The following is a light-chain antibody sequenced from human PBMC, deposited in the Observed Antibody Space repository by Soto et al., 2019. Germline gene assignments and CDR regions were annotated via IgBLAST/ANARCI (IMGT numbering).Light chain of an antibody. J-gene: IGLJ3*02. V-gene: IGLV1-47*01. CDR2: RNN. CDR3: AAWDDSLSGRGV. CDR1: SSDIGINY. Sequence: QSVLTQPPSASETPGQRVTISCSGSSSDIGINYVYWYQQLPGTAPKLLIYRNNQRPSGVPDRFSGSKSGTSASLAISGLRSEDEADYFCAAWDDSLSGRGVFGGGTKLTVL.